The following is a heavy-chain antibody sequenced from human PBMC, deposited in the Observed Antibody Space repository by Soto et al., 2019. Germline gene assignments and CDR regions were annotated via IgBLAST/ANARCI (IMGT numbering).Heavy chain of an antibody. CDR2: INPSGGST. J-gene: IGHJ5*02. CDR3: ARDQYSSGRARWFEP. V-gene: IGHV1-46*01. Sequence: ASVEVSCEASGYTFTSSYIHWVRQAPGQGLEWMGIINPSGGSTSYAQKFQGRVTMTRDTSTSTVYMELSSLRSEDTAVYYCARDQYSSGRARWFEPWGQGTL. CDR1: GYTFTSSY. D-gene: IGHD6-19*01.